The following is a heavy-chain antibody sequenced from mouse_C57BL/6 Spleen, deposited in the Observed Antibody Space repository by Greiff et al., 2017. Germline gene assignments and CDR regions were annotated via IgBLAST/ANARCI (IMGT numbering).Heavy chain of an antibody. CDR2: IYPGDGDT. CDR1: GYAFSSSW. J-gene: IGHJ2*01. D-gene: IGHD4-1*01. CDR3: ASSELGQGYFDY. V-gene: IGHV1-82*01. Sequence: QVQLQQSGPELVKPGASVKISCKASGYAFSSSWMNWVKQRPGKGLEWIGRIYPGDGDTNYNGKFKGKATLTAAKSSSTAYMQLNSLTSEDSAVYFCASSELGQGYFDYWGQGTTLTVSS.